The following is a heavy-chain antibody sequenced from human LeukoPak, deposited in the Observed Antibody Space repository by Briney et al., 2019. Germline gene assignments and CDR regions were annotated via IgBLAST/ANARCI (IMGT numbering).Heavy chain of an antibody. V-gene: IGHV3-43*02. CDR3: AKDTGGSYAFDI. CDR2: ISGDGGST. D-gene: IGHD1-26*01. J-gene: IGHJ3*02. Sequence: PGGSLRLSCAASGFTFSSHAMNWVRQAPGKGLEWVSLISGDGGSTYYADSVKGRFTISRDNSKNSLYLQMNSLRTEDTALYYCAKDTGGSYAFDIWGQGTMVTVSS. CDR1: GFTFSSHA.